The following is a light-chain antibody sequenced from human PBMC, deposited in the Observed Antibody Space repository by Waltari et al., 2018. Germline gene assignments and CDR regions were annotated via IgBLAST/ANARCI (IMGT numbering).Light chain of an antibody. J-gene: IGKJ2*01. Sequence: DIVMTQSPDSLAVSLGERATINCKSSQSVLYSSNNKNYLAWYQQKPGQPPKLLIYWASTRESGVPCRFRGSGSGTDFTLTISSLQAEDVAVYYCQQYYSIPYTFGQGTKLEIK. CDR1: QSVLYSSNNKNY. CDR2: WAS. CDR3: QQYYSIPYT. V-gene: IGKV4-1*01.